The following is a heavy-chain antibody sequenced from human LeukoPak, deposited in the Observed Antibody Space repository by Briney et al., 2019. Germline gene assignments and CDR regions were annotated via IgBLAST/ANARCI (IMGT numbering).Heavy chain of an antibody. J-gene: IGHJ6*03. D-gene: IGHD4-11*01. CDR2: INPKSGDT. CDR1: GYTFIDHY. Sequence: GASVKVSCKSPGYTFIDHYMHWVRQAPGQGLEWMGWINPKSGDTNYPQKFQGRVTMTRDTSISTVYMELSSLTSDDTALYYCATEGQYYYYLDVWGKGTTVIVSS. CDR3: ATEGQYYYYLDV. V-gene: IGHV1-2*02.